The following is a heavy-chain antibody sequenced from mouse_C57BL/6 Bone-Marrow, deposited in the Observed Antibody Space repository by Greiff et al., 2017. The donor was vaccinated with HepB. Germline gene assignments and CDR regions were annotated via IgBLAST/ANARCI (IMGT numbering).Heavy chain of an antibody. V-gene: IGHV1-82*01. Sequence: QVQLKQSGPELVKPGASVKISCKASGYAFSSSWMNWVKQRPGKGLEWIGRIYPGDGDTNYNGKFKGKATLTADKSSSTAYMQLSSLTSEDSAVYCGARGGGGGSFFDYWGQGTTLTVSS. CDR1: GYAFSSSW. CDR2: IYPGDGDT. J-gene: IGHJ2*01. CDR3: ARGGGGGSFFDY.